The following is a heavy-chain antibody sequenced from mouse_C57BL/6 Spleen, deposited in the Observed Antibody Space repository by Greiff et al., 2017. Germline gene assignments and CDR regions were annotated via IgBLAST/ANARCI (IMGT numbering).Heavy chain of an antibody. CDR1: GYTFTSYW. CDR2: IDPNGGGT. Sequence: QVQLQQPGAELVKPGASVKLSCKASGYTFTSYWMHWVQQRPGRGLEWIGRIDPNGGGTKYNEKFKRKDPLTVDKPCSTAYMQVSSLTSEDSAVYYCARSDYYGSSYARDYWGQGTSVTVSS. D-gene: IGHD1-1*01. CDR3: ARSDYYGSSYARDY. J-gene: IGHJ4*01. V-gene: IGHV1-72*01.